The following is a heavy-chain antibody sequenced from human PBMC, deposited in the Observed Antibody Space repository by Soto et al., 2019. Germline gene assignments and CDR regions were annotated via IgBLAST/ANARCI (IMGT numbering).Heavy chain of an antibody. CDR1: GLSFNIHG. J-gene: IGHJ4*02. V-gene: IGHV3-30*18. Sequence: GGSLQISCTASGLSFNIHGMYVVRQAPGKGLDWVARILYDGSKEYYADSVKGRFTISRDNSKKTLYLQMDSLRVEDTAVYYCAKDLALMADYWGQGTPVTVYS. D-gene: IGHD3-16*01. CDR3: AKDLALMADY. CDR2: ILYDGSKE.